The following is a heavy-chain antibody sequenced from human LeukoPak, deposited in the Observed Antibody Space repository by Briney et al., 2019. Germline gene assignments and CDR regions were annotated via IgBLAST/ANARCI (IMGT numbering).Heavy chain of an antibody. Sequence: PGGSLRLSCAASGFTFSTYWMNWVRQAPGKGLEWVSYISSSTSTIYYADSVKGRFTISRDNAKNSLYLQMNSLRAEDTAVYYCARDVAYWGQGTLVTVSS. CDR1: GFTFSTYW. J-gene: IGHJ4*02. V-gene: IGHV3-48*01. D-gene: IGHD2-21*01. CDR2: ISSSTSTI. CDR3: ARDVAY.